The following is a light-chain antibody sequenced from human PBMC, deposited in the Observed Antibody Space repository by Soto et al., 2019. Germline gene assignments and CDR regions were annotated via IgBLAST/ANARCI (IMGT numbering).Light chain of an antibody. CDR3: QQYDTYWT. J-gene: IGKJ1*01. CDR1: QNINNY. V-gene: IGKV1-33*01. Sequence: DIQMTQSPSSLSASVGDRVTITCQASQNINNYLNWYQQKPGRAPKLLIYDASNLEAGVPSRFSGSRSGTEFTLTISSLQPDDIATYYCQQYDTYWTFGQGTKVDIK. CDR2: DAS.